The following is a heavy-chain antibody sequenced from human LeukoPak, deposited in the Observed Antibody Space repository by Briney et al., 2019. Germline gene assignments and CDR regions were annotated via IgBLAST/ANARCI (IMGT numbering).Heavy chain of an antibody. Sequence: SETLSLTCAVSGGSISSSNWWSWVRQPPGKGLEWIGEIYHSGSTNYNPSLKSRVTISVDKSKNQFSLKLSSVTAADTAVYYCARAQLLWFGELLPHFDCWGQGTLVTVSS. V-gene: IGHV4-4*02. CDR3: ARAQLLWFGELLPHFDC. D-gene: IGHD3-10*01. J-gene: IGHJ4*02. CDR1: GGSISSSNW. CDR2: IYHSGST.